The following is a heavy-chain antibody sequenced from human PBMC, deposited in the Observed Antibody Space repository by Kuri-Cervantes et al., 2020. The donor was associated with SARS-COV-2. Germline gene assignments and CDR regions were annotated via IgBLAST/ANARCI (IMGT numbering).Heavy chain of an antibody. CDR1: GFTFSGHW. D-gene: IGHD1-1*01. J-gene: IGHJ4*02. Sequence: GESLKISWAASGFTFSGHWIHWVRQAPGKGLVWVSRINPDGSYTNNADSVKGRFTLSRDNAKNMLFLQMNSLRAEDTAVYYCVRDGDHWNFDYWGQGTLVTCSS. CDR2: INPDGSYT. V-gene: IGHV3-74*01. CDR3: VRDGDHWNFDY.